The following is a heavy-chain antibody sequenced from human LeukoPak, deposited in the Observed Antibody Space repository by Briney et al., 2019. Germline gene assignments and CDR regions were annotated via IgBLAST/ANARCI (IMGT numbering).Heavy chain of an antibody. CDR2: IIPIFGTA. CDR1: GGTFSSYA. V-gene: IGHV1-69*13. Sequence: SVKVSCKASGGTFSSYAISWVRQAPGQGLEWMGGIIPIFGTANYAQKFQGRVTITADESTSTAYMELSSLRSDDTAVYYCARVVLIGYYMDVWGKGTTVTVSS. D-gene: IGHD2-8*01. J-gene: IGHJ6*03. CDR3: ARVVLIGYYMDV.